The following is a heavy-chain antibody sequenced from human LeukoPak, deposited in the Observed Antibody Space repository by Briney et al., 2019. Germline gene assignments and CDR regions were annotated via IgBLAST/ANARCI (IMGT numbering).Heavy chain of an antibody. CDR3: ATYSSGSYYWSFDL. CDR2: IYYSGIT. CDR1: GGSIRSYY. V-gene: IGHV4-59*01. D-gene: IGHD3-22*01. Sequence: PSGTLSLTCTVSGGSIRSYYWSWIRQPPGEGLEGIGYIYYSGITNYNPSLKSRVTISVDTSKTQFSLKLSSVTAADTAVYYCATYSSGSYYWSFDLWGRGTLVTVSS. J-gene: IGHJ2*01.